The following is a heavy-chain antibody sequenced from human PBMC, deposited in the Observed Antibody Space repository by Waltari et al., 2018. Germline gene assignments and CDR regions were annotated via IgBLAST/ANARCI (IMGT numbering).Heavy chain of an antibody. V-gene: IGHV3-23*01. CDR1: GFTFSSYA. Sequence: EVQLLESGGGLVQPGGSLRLSCAASGFTFSSYAMSWVRQAPGKGLEWVSAISGSGGSTYYADSVKGRFTISRDNSKNTLNLQMNSLRAEDTAVYYCAKDGLKGYYYDSSGYLDYWGQGTLVTVSS. J-gene: IGHJ4*02. D-gene: IGHD3-22*01. CDR3: AKDGLKGYYYDSSGYLDY. CDR2: ISGSGGST.